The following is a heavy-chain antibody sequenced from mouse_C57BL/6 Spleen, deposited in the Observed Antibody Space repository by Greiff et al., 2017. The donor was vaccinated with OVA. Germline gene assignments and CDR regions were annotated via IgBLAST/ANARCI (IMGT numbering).Heavy chain of an antibody. CDR2: ISYDGSN. J-gene: IGHJ2*01. Sequence: EVKLVESGPGLVKPSQSLSLTCSVTGYSITSGYYWNWIRQFPGNKLEWMGYISYDGSNNYNPSLKNRISITRDTSKNQFFLKLNSVTTEDTATYYCAGWDFDYWGQGTTLTVSS. CDR3: AGWDFDY. V-gene: IGHV3-6*01. CDR1: GYSITSGYY.